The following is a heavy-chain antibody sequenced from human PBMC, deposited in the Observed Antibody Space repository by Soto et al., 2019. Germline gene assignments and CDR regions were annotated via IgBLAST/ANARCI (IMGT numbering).Heavy chain of an antibody. J-gene: IGHJ4*02. CDR2: IYYSGST. Sequence: QVQLQESGPGLVKPSETLSLTCTVSGGSISSGGYYWSWIRQHPGKGLEWIGYIYYSGSTYYNPSLKSRVTISVDTSKNQFSLKLSSVTAADTAVNYCARDGGGLQNFDYWGQGTLVTVSS. V-gene: IGHV4-31*03. CDR3: ARDGGGLQNFDY. D-gene: IGHD2-15*01. CDR1: GGSISSGGYY.